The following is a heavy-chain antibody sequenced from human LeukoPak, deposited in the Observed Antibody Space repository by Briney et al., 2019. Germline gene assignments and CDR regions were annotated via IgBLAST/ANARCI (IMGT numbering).Heavy chain of an antibody. CDR3: AREDIVVVVAPSRWFDP. J-gene: IGHJ5*02. CDR1: GFTFSSYW. CDR2: IKQDGSEQ. V-gene: IGHV3-7*01. Sequence: PGGSLRLSCAASGFTFSSYWMSWVRQAPGKGLEWVANIKQDGSEQYYVDSVKGRFTISRDNAKNSLYLQMNSLRAEDTAVYYCAREDIVVVVAPSRWFDPWGQGTLVTVSS. D-gene: IGHD2-15*01.